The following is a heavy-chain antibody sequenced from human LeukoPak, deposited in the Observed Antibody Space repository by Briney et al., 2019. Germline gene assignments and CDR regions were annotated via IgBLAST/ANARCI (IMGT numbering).Heavy chain of an antibody. CDR1: GFTLSSYN. Sequence: GGSLRLSCVASGFTLSSYNMKWVRQAPGKRLEWVSSISWRSSDIEYADSVKGRFTVSRDNSKTTVYLQMSDLRGEDTAVYYCTKAKGQSWLFSHYWGRGTLVTVSS. CDR2: ISWRSSDI. J-gene: IGHJ4*02. V-gene: IGHV3-21*01. CDR3: TKAKGQSWLFSHY. D-gene: IGHD3-22*01.